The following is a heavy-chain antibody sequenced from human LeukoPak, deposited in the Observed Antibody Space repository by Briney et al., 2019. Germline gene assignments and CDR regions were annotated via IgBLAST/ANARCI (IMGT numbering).Heavy chain of an antibody. V-gene: IGHV3-30*04. J-gene: IGHJ4*02. CDR3: ARQFTMIVVAFDY. CDR1: GFTFSSYA. D-gene: IGHD3-22*01. Sequence: GGSLRLSCAASGFTFSSYAMHWVRQAPGKGLEWVAVISYDGSNKYYADSVKGRFTISRDNSKNTLYLQMNSLRAVDTAVYYCARQFTMIVVAFDYWGQGTLVTVSS. CDR2: ISYDGSNK.